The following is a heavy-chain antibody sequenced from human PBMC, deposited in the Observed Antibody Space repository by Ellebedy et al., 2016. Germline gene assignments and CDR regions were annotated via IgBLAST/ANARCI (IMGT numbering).Heavy chain of an antibody. V-gene: IGHV2-5*02. Sequence: SGPTLVKPTQTLTLTCTFSGFSLSTSGVGVGWIRQPPGKALEWLALIYWDDDKRYSPSLKSRLTITKDTSKNQVVLTMTNMDPVDTATYYCAHSGLWTHDYDYVWGSYRYEPAGFDYWGQGTLVTVSS. D-gene: IGHD3-16*02. J-gene: IGHJ4*02. CDR3: AHSGLWTHDYDYVWGSYRYEPAGFDY. CDR1: GFSLSTSGVG. CDR2: IYWDDDK.